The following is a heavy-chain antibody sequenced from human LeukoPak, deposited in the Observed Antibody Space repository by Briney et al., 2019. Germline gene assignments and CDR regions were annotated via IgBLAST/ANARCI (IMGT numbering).Heavy chain of an antibody. D-gene: IGHD5-18*01. CDR2: IYYGGST. CDR3: ARHALPGYSEYYFDY. J-gene: IGHJ4*02. Sequence: SETLSLTCTVSGGSISSYYWSWIRQPPGKGLEWIGYIYYGGSTNYNPSLKSRVTISVDTSKNQFSLKLSSVTAADTAVYYCARHALPGYSEYYFDYWGQGTLVTVSS. CDR1: GGSISSYY. V-gene: IGHV4-59*08.